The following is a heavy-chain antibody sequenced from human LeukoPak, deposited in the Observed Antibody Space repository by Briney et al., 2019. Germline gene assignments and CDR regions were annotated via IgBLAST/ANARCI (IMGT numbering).Heavy chain of an antibody. CDR3: CPPYWFDP. D-gene: IGHD2-2*01. CDR2: IYYSGST. V-gene: IGHV4-39*01. J-gene: IGHJ5*02. Sequence: SQTLSLTCTVSGGSISSSSYYWGWIRQPPGKGLEWIGSIYYSGSTYYNPSLKSRVTISVDTSKNQFSLKLSYYCALGYCSSTSCPPYWFDPWGQGTLVTVSS. CDR1: GGSISSSSYY.